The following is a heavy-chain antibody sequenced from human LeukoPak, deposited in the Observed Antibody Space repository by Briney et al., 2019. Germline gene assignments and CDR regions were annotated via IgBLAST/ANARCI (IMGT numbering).Heavy chain of an antibody. Sequence: GGSLRLSCAASGFTFSSYEMNWVRQAPGKGLEWVSYISSSGSTIYYADSVKGRFTMSRDNAKNSLYLQMTSLRAEDTALYYCARDPYGGIGVFDPWGQGTLVTVS. J-gene: IGHJ5*02. D-gene: IGHD4-23*01. CDR3: ARDPYGGIGVFDP. CDR1: GFTFSSYE. CDR2: ISSSGSTI. V-gene: IGHV3-48*03.